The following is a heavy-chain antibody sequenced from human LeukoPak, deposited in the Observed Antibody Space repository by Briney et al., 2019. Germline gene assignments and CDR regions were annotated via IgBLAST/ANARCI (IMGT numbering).Heavy chain of an antibody. CDR3: ATRTGYSSSWYFPY. D-gene: IGHD6-13*01. CDR2: INPNSGNT. V-gene: IGHV1-8*01. CDR1: GYTFTSYD. Sequence: ASVKVSCKASGYTFTSYDINWVRQATGQGLEWMGWINPNSGNTGYAQKFQGRVTMTRNTSISTAYMELSSLRSEDTAVYYCATRTGYSSSWYFPYWGQGTLVTVSS. J-gene: IGHJ4*02.